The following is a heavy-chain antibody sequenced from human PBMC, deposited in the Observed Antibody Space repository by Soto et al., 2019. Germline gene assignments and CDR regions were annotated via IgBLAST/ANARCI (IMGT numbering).Heavy chain of an antibody. CDR1: GFTFSSYG. CDR3: AKDPGTTYYFDC. J-gene: IGHJ4*02. CDR2: ISYDGSNK. D-gene: IGHD1-7*01. V-gene: IGHV3-30*18. Sequence: QVQLVESGGGVVQPGRSLRLSCAASGFTFSSYGMHWVRQAPGKGLEWVAVISYDGSNKYYADSVKGRFTISRDNSKNTLYLQMNSLRAEDTAVYYCAKDPGTTYYFDCWGQGTLVTVSS.